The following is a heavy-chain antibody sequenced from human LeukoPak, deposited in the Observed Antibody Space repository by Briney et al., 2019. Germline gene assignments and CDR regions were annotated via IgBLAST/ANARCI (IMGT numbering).Heavy chain of an antibody. CDR1: GFTFSTHW. CDR2: IASDGSST. Sequence: GGSLRLSCAASGFTFSTHWMHWVRQAPGKGLVWVSRIASDGSSTTYADPVKGRFSISRDNAKNTLYLQMNSLRVEDTAVYYCARGRPHGNDYWGQGTLVTVSS. J-gene: IGHJ4*02. D-gene: IGHD4-23*01. V-gene: IGHV3-74*01. CDR3: ARGRPHGNDY.